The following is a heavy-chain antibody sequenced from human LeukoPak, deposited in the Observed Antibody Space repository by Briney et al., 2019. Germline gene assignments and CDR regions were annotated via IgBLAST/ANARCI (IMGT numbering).Heavy chain of an antibody. CDR1: GGSISSSSYY. CDR2: IYFSGST. CDR3: ATHPSRTNPFDC. V-gene: IGHV4-39*07. Sequence: SETLSLTCTVSGGSISSSSYYWGWIRQPPGKGLELIGSIYFSGSTAYSPSLKSRVNISVDTSKNQFSLKLSSVTAADTAVYYCATHPSRTNPFDCWGQGTLVTVSS. J-gene: IGHJ4*02. D-gene: IGHD1-1*01.